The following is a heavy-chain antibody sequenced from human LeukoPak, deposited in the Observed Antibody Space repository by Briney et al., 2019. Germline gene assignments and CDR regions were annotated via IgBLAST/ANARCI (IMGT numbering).Heavy chain of an antibody. Sequence: PSETLSLTCAVYGGSFSGYYWSWIRQPPGKGLEWIGYIYYSGSTNYNPSLKSRVTISVDTSKNQFSLKLSSVTAADTAVYYCARVDQRAVVITWGQGTLVTVSS. D-gene: IGHD3-22*01. CDR1: GGSFSGYY. J-gene: IGHJ4*02. V-gene: IGHV4-59*01. CDR3: ARVDQRAVVIT. CDR2: IYYSGST.